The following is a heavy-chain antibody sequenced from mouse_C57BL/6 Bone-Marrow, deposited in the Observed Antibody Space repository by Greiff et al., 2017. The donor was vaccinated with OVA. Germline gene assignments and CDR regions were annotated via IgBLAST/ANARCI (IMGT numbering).Heavy chain of an antibody. CDR1: GYTFTSYD. J-gene: IGHJ3*01. CDR3: AKIYYDYGLPY. D-gene: IGHD2-4*01. Sequence: VQLMESGPELVKPGASVKLSCKASGYTFTSYDINWVKQRPGQGLEWIGWIYPRDGSTKYNEKFKGKATLTVDTSSSTAYMELHSLTSEDSAVYFCAKIYYDYGLPYWGQGTLVTVSA. V-gene: IGHV1-85*01. CDR2: IYPRDGST.